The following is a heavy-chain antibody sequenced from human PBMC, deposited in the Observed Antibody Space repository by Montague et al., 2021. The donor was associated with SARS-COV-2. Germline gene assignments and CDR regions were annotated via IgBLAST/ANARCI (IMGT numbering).Heavy chain of an antibody. D-gene: IGHD2-2*01. CDR2: VNLSGRT. J-gene: IGHJ6*02. V-gene: IGHV4-34*01. CDR3: SRGKSISSWVRQPAQV. CDR1: GGSFSGYY. Sequence: SETLSLTCAVYGGSFSGYYWSWIRQPPGKGLEWIGEVNLSGRTNYNPSLKSRVTISVDTSKNQFSLKLSSVTAADTAVYYCSRGKSISSWVRQPAQVWGQGTTVTVSS.